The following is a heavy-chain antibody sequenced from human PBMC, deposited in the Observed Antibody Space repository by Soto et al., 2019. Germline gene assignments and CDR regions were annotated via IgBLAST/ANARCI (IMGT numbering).Heavy chain of an antibody. CDR2: IYYSGST. Sequence: LSLTCTVSGGSISSYYWSWIRQPPGKGLEWIGYIYYSGSTNYNPSLKSRVTISVDTSKNQFSLKLSSVTAADTAMYYCARWAEYYYDSSGGGDAFDIWGQGTMVTVSS. J-gene: IGHJ3*02. V-gene: IGHV4-59*01. CDR1: GGSISSYY. CDR3: ARWAEYYYDSSGGGDAFDI. D-gene: IGHD3-22*01.